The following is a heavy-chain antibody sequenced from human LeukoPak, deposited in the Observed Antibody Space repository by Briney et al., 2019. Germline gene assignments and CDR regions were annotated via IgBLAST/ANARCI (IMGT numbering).Heavy chain of an antibody. V-gene: IGHV3-30*19. CDR3: ARDPWYRGYCSSTSCYLGGFDY. Sequence: PGGSLRLSCAASGFTFSSYGMHWVRQAPGKGLEWVAVISYDGSNKYYADSVKGRFTISRDNSKNTLYLQMNSLRAEDTAVYYCARDPWYRGYCSSTSCYLGGFDYWGQGSLVTVSS. CDR1: GFTFSSYG. CDR2: ISYDGSNK. D-gene: IGHD2-2*01. J-gene: IGHJ4*02.